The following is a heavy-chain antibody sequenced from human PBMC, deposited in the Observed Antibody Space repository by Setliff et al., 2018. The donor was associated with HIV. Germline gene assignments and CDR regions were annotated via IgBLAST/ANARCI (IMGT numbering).Heavy chain of an antibody. CDR3: ARGEYYYDSSGYYYDY. CDR2: INPSGGST. V-gene: IGHV1-46*01. J-gene: IGHJ4*02. Sequence: ASVKVSCKASGYTFTSYYMHWVRQAPGQGLEWMGIINPSGGSTSYAQKFQGRVTMTRDTSTSTVYMELSSLRSEDTAVYYCARGEYYYDSSGYYYDYWGQGTLVTVSS. D-gene: IGHD3-22*01. CDR1: GYTFTSYY.